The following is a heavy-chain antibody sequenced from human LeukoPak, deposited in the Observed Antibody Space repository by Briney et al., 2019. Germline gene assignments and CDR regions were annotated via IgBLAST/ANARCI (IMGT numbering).Heavy chain of an antibody. Sequence: GGPLRLSCAASGFPLSKYGMHWVRRAQGKGLEWVAFIRNDGGKTNYADSVKGRFTISRDNSKNTLYLQMSSLRVEDTAVHYCARDDRRYCSDGTCYSLWDHWGQGTLVTVSS. CDR1: GFPLSKYG. CDR2: IRNDGGKT. V-gene: IGHV3-30*02. CDR3: ARDDRRYCSDGTCYSLWDH. J-gene: IGHJ4*02. D-gene: IGHD2-15*01.